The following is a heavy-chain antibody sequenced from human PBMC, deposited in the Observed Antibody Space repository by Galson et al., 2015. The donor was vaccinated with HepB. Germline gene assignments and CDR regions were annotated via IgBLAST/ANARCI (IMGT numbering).Heavy chain of an antibody. CDR1: GYTFTSYA. J-gene: IGHJ4*02. CDR3: ARERGDTVMVTNRGGFAY. V-gene: IGHV1-3*01. Sequence: SVKVSCKASGYTFTSYAMHWVRQAPGKRLEWMGWINAGNGNTKYSQKFQGRVTITRDTSASTAYMELSSLRSEDTAVYYCARERGDTVMVTNRGGFAYWGQGTLVTVSS. CDR2: INAGNGNT. D-gene: IGHD5-18*01.